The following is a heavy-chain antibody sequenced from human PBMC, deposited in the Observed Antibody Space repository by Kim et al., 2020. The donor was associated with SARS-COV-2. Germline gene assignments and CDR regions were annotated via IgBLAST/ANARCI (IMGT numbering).Heavy chain of an antibody. CDR1: GYTFTSYA. CDR2: INTNTGNP. V-gene: IGHV7-4-1*02. CDR3: ARVYGSSSWLDDAFDI. Sequence: ASVKVSCKASGYTFTSYAMNWVRQAPGQGLEWMGWINTNTGNPTYAQGFTGRFVFSLDTSVSTAYLHISSLKAEDTAVYYCARVYGSSSWLDDAFDIWGQGTMVTVSS. D-gene: IGHD6-13*01. J-gene: IGHJ3*02.